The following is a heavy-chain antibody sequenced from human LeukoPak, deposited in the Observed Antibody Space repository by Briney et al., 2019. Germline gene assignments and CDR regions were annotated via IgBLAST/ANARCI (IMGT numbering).Heavy chain of an antibody. Sequence: SVKVSCKASGGTFSSYAISWVRQAPGQGLEWMGRIIPILGIANYAQKFRGRVTITADKSTSTAYMELSSLRSEDTAVYYCASGTGTTWEYWFDPWGQGTLVTVSS. CDR2: IIPILGIA. CDR1: GGTFSSYA. V-gene: IGHV1-69*04. D-gene: IGHD1-1*01. J-gene: IGHJ5*02. CDR3: ASGTGTTWEYWFDP.